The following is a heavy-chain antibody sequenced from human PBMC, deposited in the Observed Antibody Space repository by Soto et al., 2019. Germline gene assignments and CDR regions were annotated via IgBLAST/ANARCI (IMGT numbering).Heavy chain of an antibody. CDR2: IKEDGSEA. Sequence: PGGSLRLSCAASGFTFSNYWMTWVRQAPGKGLEWVANIKEDGSEAHYVDSVNGRFTISRDNAKNSLYLQMNSLRVEDTAVYFCSRDVVVGANALNYWGQGALVTVSS. J-gene: IGHJ4*02. CDR1: GFTFSNYW. D-gene: IGHD2-15*01. V-gene: IGHV3-7*01. CDR3: SRDVVVGANALNY.